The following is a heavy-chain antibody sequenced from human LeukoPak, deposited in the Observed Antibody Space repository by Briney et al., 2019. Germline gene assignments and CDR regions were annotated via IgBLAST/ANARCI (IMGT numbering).Heavy chain of an antibody. V-gene: IGHV3-7*01. D-gene: IGHD5-24*01. J-gene: IGHJ4*02. Sequence: GGSLRLSCAASGFTFSSYAMSWVRQAPGKGLEWVANIKQDGSEKYYVDSVKGRFTISRDNAKNSLYPQMNSLRAEDTAVYYCASLDRRDGSFVYWGQGTLVTVSS. CDR2: IKQDGSEK. CDR3: ASLDRRDGSFVY. CDR1: GFTFSSYA.